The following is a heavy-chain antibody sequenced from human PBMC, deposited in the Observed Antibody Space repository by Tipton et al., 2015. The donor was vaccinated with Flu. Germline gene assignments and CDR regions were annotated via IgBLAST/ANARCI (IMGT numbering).Heavy chain of an antibody. J-gene: IGHJ6*03. CDR1: GFTFSSYS. V-gene: IGHV3-21*01. CDR2: ISSSSSYI. Sequence: SLRLSCAASGFTFSSYSMNWVRQAPGKGLEWVSSISSSSSYIYYADSVKGRFTISRDNAKNSLYLQMNSLRAEDTAVYYCARDDRYYYGSDYYYYMDVWGKGTTVTVSS. CDR3: ARDDRYYYGSDYYYYMDV. D-gene: IGHD3-10*01.